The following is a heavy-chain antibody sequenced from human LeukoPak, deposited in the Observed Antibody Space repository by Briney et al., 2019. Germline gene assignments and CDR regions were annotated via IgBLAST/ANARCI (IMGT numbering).Heavy chain of an antibody. CDR3: TRESRTVEMGTSIHGHWFDP. J-gene: IGHJ5*02. CDR1: GFTFSSYG. Sequence: PGGSLRLSCAASGFTFSSYGMSWVRQAPGKGLEWIGYIFNSGSTYYNPSLKSRVTISVDTSKNQFSLKLSSVTAADTAVYYCTRESRTVEMGTSIHGHWFDPWGQGTLVTVSS. V-gene: IGHV4-4*08. D-gene: IGHD5-24*01. CDR2: IFNSGST.